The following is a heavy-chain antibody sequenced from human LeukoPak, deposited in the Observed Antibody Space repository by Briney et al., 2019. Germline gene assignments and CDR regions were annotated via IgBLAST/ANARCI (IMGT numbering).Heavy chain of an antibody. CDR1: GFTFSSYS. D-gene: IGHD1-26*01. Sequence: GGSLRLSCAAPGFTFSSYSMTWVRQAPGKGLEWVSSISPRGSYIYFADSLKGRFTISRDNTKSSLYLQMSSLRVEDTAVYYCARDLVGGTSGAFDIWGQGTMVTVSS. J-gene: IGHJ3*02. CDR3: ARDLVGGTSGAFDI. V-gene: IGHV3-21*01. CDR2: ISPRGSYI.